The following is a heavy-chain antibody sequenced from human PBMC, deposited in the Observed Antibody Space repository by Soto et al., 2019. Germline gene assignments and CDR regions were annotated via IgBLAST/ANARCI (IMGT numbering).Heavy chain of an antibody. CDR3: ARDGFYYDSSGPMDAFDI. Sequence: ASVKVSCKASGYTFTSYGISWVRQAPGQGLEWMGWISAYNGNTNYAQKLQGRVTMTTDTSTSTAYMELRSLRSDDTAVYYCARDGFYYDSSGPMDAFDIWGQGTMVTVSS. V-gene: IGHV1-18*04. CDR2: ISAYNGNT. J-gene: IGHJ3*02. D-gene: IGHD3-22*01. CDR1: GYTFTSYG.